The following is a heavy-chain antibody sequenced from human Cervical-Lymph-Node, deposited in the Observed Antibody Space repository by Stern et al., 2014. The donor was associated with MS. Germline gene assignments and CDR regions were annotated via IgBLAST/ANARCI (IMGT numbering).Heavy chain of an antibody. CDR1: GYTFTGYY. CDR3: ARGGSGWSHNWFDP. D-gene: IGHD6-19*01. V-gene: IGHV1-2*04. CDR2: INPNSGGT. J-gene: IGHJ5*02. Sequence: VQLVQSGAEVKKPGASVKVSCKASGYTFTGYYMHWVRQAPGQGLEWMGWINPNSGGTTYAQKFQGWVTMTRDTSLSTAYMELRRLRSDDTAVYSGARGGSGWSHNWFDPWGQGTLVTVSS.